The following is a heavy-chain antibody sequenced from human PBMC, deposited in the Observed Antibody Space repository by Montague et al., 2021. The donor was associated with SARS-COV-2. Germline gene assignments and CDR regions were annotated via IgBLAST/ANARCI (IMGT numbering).Heavy chain of an antibody. J-gene: IGHJ4*02. CDR2: INEDGSQK. D-gene: IGHD2-21*02. V-gene: IGHV3-7*01. Sequence: SLRLSCSASGFTFTTHWMNWVRQAPGKGLEWVANINEDGSQKYYXDSVKGRFTISRGNARNSLFLQMTGLRAEDTAVYYCTALRRTDPFDYWGQGNLVTVSS. CDR1: GFTFTTHW. CDR3: TALRRTDPFDY.